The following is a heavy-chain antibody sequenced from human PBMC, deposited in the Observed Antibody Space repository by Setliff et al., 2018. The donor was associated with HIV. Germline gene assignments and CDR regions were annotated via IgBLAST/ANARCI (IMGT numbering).Heavy chain of an antibody. V-gene: IGHV4-59*12. Sequence: KTSETLSLTCTVSGDSINGYYWSWFRQPPGRGLEWIGYIYSSGTTKYNPSLKSRVSISLDTSKNQFSLKLSSVTAADTAVYYCARDRSRHYGAGGRLDVWGKGTTVTVSS. CDR1: GDSINGYY. J-gene: IGHJ6*04. CDR2: IYSSGTT. D-gene: IGHD4-17*01. CDR3: ARDRSRHYGAGGRLDV.